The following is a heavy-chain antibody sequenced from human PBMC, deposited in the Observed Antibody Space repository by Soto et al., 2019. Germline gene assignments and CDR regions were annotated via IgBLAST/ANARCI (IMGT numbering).Heavy chain of an antibody. J-gene: IGHJ3*02. CDR2: ISSSGSTI. D-gene: IGHD4-17*01. Sequence: GSLRLSCAASGFTFSSYEMNWVRQAPGKGLEWVSYISSSGSTIYYADSVKGRFTISRDNAKNSLYLQMNSLRAEDTAVYYCASQLDSGGGAFDIWGQGTMVTVSS. CDR3: ASQLDSGGGAFDI. CDR1: GFTFSSYE. V-gene: IGHV3-48*03.